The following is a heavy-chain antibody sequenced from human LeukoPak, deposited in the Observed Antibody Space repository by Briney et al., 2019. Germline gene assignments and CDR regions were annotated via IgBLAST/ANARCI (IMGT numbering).Heavy chain of an antibody. D-gene: IGHD5-18*01. J-gene: IGHJ6*03. Sequence: SVKVSCKASGGTFSSYAISWVRQAPGQGLEWMGGIIPIFGTANYAQKFQGRVTITTDESTSTAYMELSSLRSEDTAVYYCARRTAMDLYYYYMDVWGKGTTVTVSS. V-gene: IGHV1-69*05. CDR3: ARRTAMDLYYYYMDV. CDR2: IIPIFGTA. CDR1: GGTFSSYA.